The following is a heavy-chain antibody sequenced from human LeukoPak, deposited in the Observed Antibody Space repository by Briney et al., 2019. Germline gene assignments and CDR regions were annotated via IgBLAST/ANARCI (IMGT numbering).Heavy chain of an antibody. CDR3: ARSGNSGWYYFDY. J-gene: IGHJ4*02. CDR2: ISAYNGNT. Sequence: GASVKVSCKASGYTFTSYGISWVRQAPGQGLEWMGWISAYNGNTNYAQKFQGRVTITADESTSTAYMELSSLRSEDTAVYYCARSGNSGWYYFDYWGQGTLVTVSS. D-gene: IGHD6-19*01. V-gene: IGHV1-18*01. CDR1: GYTFTSYG.